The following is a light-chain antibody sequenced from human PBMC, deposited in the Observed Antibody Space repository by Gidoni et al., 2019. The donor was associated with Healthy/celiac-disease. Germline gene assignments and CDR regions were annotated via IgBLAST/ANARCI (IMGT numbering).Light chain of an antibody. CDR1: QGISSA. V-gene: IGKV1-13*02. CDR2: DAS. CDR3: QQFNSYPLT. J-gene: IGKJ4*01. Sequence: AIQLTQSPSSLSASVGDRVTITCRASQGISSALACYQQKPGKAPKLLLYDASSLESGVPSRFSGSGSGTDFTLTISSLQPEDFATYYCQQFNSYPLTFXGXTKVEIK.